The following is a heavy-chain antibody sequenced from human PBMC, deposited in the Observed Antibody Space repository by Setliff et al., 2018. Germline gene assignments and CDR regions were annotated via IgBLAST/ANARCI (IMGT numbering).Heavy chain of an antibody. D-gene: IGHD3-3*01. Sequence: SETLSLTCAVYGGSFSGYYWSWIRQPPGKGLEWIGEINHSGSTNYNPSLKSRVTISVDTPKNQFSLKLSSVTAEDTAVYYCARMSGFQYIDVWDKGTTVTVSS. J-gene: IGHJ6*03. CDR2: INHSGST. V-gene: IGHV4-34*01. CDR1: GGSFSGYY. CDR3: ARMSGFQYIDV.